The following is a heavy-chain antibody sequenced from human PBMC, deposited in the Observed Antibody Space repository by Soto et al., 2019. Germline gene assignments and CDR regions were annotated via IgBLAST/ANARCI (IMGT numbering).Heavy chain of an antibody. V-gene: IGHV3-30-3*01. J-gene: IGHJ6*02. CDR3: GRGKQLVYGMDV. Sequence: GGSLRLSCAASGFTFSSYAMHWVRQAPGKGLEWVAVISYYGSNKYYADSVKGRFTISRDNSKNTLYLQMNSLRAEDTAVYYCGRGKQLVYGMDVWGQGTTVTVSS. CDR2: ISYYGSNK. CDR1: GFTFSSYA. D-gene: IGHD6-13*01.